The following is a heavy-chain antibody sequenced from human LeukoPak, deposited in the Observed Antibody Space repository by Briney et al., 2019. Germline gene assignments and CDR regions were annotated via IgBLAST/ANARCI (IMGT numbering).Heavy chain of an antibody. CDR1: GYSFISHW. Sequence: GESLKISCKASGYSFISHWIGWVRQRPGQGLEFMGIIYPYDSDTKYSPSLQGQVTISVDKSISITYLQWRSLKASDTAMYYCARPHSSSWYDAFDIWGQGTMVTVSS. CDR2: IYPYDSDT. D-gene: IGHD6-13*01. CDR3: ARPHSSSWYDAFDI. J-gene: IGHJ3*02. V-gene: IGHV5-51*01.